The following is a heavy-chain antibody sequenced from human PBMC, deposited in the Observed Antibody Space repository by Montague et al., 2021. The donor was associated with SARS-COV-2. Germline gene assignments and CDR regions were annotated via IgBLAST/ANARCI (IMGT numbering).Heavy chain of an antibody. V-gene: IGHV4-4*02. D-gene: IGHD6-13*01. CDR3: ATLSRRAAAGTRDYFGLDV. CDR2: IFHSGTI. CDR1: GDSIGTSTW. Sequence: SETLSLTYRVSGDSIGTSTWWTWVRQTPGKGLEWIGEIFHSGTINYNPSLKSRVSISVDKSNNQFSLRLSSLIAADTAVYYCATLSRRAAAGTRDYFGLDVWGQGTTVVVSS. J-gene: IGHJ6*02.